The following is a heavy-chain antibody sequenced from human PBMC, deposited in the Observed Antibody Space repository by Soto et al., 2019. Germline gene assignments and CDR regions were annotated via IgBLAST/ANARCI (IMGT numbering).Heavy chain of an antibody. V-gene: IGHV4-61*01. J-gene: IGHJ4*02. Sequence: SETLSLTCTVSGGSVSSGSDYWSWIRQPPGKGLEWIGYIYYSGSTNYNPSLKSRVTISVDTSKNQFSLKLSSVTAADTAVYYCARDGPFGEFDYWGQGTLVTVSS. CDR2: IYYSGST. CDR3: ARDGPFGEFDY. CDR1: GGSVSSGSDY. D-gene: IGHD3-10*01.